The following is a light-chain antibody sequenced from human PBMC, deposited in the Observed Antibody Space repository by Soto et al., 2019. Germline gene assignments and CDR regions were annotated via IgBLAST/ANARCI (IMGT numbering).Light chain of an antibody. CDR3: QKYNSAPRT. Sequence: DIQMTQSPSSLSASVGDRVTITCRASQSISNFLAWYQQKPGKVPKLLMYAASTLQSGVPSRFSGSGSGTDFTLTISSLQPEDVATYYCQKYNSAPRTFGQGTKVEIK. CDR1: QSISNF. J-gene: IGKJ1*01. V-gene: IGKV1-27*01. CDR2: AAS.